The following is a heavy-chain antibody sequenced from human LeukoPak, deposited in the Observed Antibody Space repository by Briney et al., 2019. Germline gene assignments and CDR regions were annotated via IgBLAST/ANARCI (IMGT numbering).Heavy chain of an antibody. CDR1: GGSTSSGDYY. Sequence: PSETLSLTCTVSGGSTSSGDYYSSWIRQQPGTGLEWIGYIYYSGSTYYNPSLKSRLTISIDTSKNQFSLKLSSVTAADTAVYYCARVKRFGDYLDYWGQGTLVTVAS. V-gene: IGHV4-31*03. D-gene: IGHD5-24*01. J-gene: IGHJ4*02. CDR2: IYYSGST. CDR3: ARVKRFGDYLDY.